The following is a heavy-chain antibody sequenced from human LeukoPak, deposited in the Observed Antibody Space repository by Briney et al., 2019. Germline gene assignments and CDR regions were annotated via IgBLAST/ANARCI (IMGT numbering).Heavy chain of an antibody. V-gene: IGHV1-2*02. CDR3: ARDLLRLVRAGGY. Sequence: ASVKVSCKSSGYTFTGYYMHWVRQAPGQGLEWVGWINPNSGGTNYAQKFQGRVTMTRDTSISTAYMELSRLRSDDTAVYYCARDLLRLVRAGGYWGQGTLVTVSS. J-gene: IGHJ4*02. D-gene: IGHD6-19*01. CDR1: GYTFTGYY. CDR2: INPNSGGT.